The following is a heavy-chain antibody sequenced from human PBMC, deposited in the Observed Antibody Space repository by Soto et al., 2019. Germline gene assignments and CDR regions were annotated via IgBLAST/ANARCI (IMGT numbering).Heavy chain of an antibody. CDR3: ARGAPFTMVRGVSAFDY. CDR2: IYYSGST. J-gene: IGHJ4*02. CDR1: GGSISSSSYY. Sequence: SETLSLTCTVSGGSISSSSYYWGWIRQPPGKGLEWIGNIYYSGSTYYNPSLKSRVTISVDTSKNQFSLKLSSVTAADTAVYYCARGAPFTMVRGVSAFDYWGQGTLVTVSS. V-gene: IGHV4-31*03. D-gene: IGHD3-10*01.